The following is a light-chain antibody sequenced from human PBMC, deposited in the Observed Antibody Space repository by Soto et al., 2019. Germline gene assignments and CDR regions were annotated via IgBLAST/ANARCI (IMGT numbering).Light chain of an antibody. CDR3: QQSFTTPWT. J-gene: IGKJ1*01. V-gene: IGKV1-12*01. CDR2: DAS. Sequence: DIQMTQSPSSVSASVGDRVTMTCRASQGISSWLAWYQQKPEKAPKLVIYDASSLQSGVPSRFRGSGPGTDFTLTISSLQPEDFATNYCQQSFTTPWTFGQGTKVDIK. CDR1: QGISSW.